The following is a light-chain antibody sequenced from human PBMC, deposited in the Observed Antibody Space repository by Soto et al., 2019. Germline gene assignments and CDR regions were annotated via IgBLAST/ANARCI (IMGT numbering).Light chain of an antibody. CDR2: SNN. Sequence: QSVLTQPPSASGTPGQRVTISCSGSRSNIGSNTVNWDQQLPGTAHKLLIYSNNQRPSGVPDRFSGSKSATSDSLAISGLQSEHEADYYCAAWDDSLDGPAFGGGTKRTVL. CDR1: RSNIGSNT. V-gene: IGLV1-44*01. CDR3: AAWDDSLDGPA. J-gene: IGLJ2*01.